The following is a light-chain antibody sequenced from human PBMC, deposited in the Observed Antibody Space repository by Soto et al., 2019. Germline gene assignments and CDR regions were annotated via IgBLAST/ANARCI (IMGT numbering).Light chain of an antibody. CDR1: SSDVGGYNY. V-gene: IGLV2-14*01. CDR3: SSYTRSKSSRLV. CDR2: DVS. J-gene: IGLJ2*01. Sequence: QSALTPPASVSGSPGQWITISCTGTSSDVGGYNYVSWYQQHPGKAPKLMIYDVSNRTTGVSNRFSDSKSGNTASLTVSGLPAEDEADYYGSSYTRSKSSRLVFGAGTALAVL.